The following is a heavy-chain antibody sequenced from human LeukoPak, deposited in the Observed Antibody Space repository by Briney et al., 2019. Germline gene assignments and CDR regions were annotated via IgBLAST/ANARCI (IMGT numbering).Heavy chain of an antibody. D-gene: IGHD4/OR15-4a*01. J-gene: IGHJ4*02. V-gene: IGHV3-33*01. Sequence: GGSLRLSCAASGFTFSSYGMHWVRQAPGKGLEWVAVIWYDGSNKYYADSVKGRFTISRDNSKNTLYLQMNSLRAEDTAVYYCARSMNPGGAIDYWGQGTLVTVSS. CDR1: GFTFSSYG. CDR3: ARSMNPGGAIDY. CDR2: IWYDGSNK.